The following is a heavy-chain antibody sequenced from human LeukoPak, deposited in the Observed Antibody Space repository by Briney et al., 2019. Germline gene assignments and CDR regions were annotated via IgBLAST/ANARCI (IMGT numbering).Heavy chain of an antibody. V-gene: IGHV3-20*04. CDR3: ARPYSGSHGGAFDI. CDR2: INWNGGST. CDR1: GFTFDDYG. D-gene: IGHD1-26*01. J-gene: IGHJ3*02. Sequence: RPGGSLRLSCAASGFTFDDYGMNWVRQAPGKGLEWVSGINWNGGSTGYADSVKGRFTISRDNAKNSLYVQMNSLRAEDTALYYCARPYSGSHGGAFDIWGQGTVVTVSS.